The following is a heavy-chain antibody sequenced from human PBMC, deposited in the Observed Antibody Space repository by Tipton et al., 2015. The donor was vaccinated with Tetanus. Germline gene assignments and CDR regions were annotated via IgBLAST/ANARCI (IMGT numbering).Heavy chain of an antibody. D-gene: IGHD1-1*01. CDR3: ASARGLSGTTKERKNSYYYGMDV. CDR2: IFHTGSV. V-gene: IGHV4-4*02. Sequence: TLSLTCTISGDSISSHKWWTWVRQPPGKGLEWIGEIFHTGSVSYSPSLKSRVTISVDKSMNRFSLNLTSVIAADTAVYYCASARGLSGTTKERKNSYYYGMDVGGPGTTVTVSS. J-gene: IGHJ6*02. CDR1: GDSISSHKW.